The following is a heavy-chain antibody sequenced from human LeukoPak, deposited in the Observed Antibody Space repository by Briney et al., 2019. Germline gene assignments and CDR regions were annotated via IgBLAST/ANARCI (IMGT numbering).Heavy chain of an antibody. CDR1: GGSISSGGHY. J-gene: IGHJ6*02. Sequence: SQTLSLTCTVSGGSISSGGHYWSWIRQHPGKGLEWIGYIYYSGTTYYNLSLKSRVTISVGTSKNQFSLKLSSVTAADTAVYYCAREVYYGMDVWGQGTTVTVS. CDR2: IYYSGTT. V-gene: IGHV4-31*03. CDR3: AREVYYGMDV.